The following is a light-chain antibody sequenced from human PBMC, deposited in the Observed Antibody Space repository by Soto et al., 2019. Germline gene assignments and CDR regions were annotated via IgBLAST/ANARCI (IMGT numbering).Light chain of an antibody. CDR1: QSLVNSDGNTY. CDR3: MQGTHWPPT. V-gene: IGKV2-30*01. CDR2: KVS. Sequence: DVVVTQSPLSLPVTLGQPASISCRSSQSLVNSDGNTYLNWFQQRPGQSPRRLIYKVSNRDSGVPDRFSGSGSGTDFTLKISRVEAEDVGVYYCMQGTHWPPTFGQGTKVDIK. J-gene: IGKJ1*01.